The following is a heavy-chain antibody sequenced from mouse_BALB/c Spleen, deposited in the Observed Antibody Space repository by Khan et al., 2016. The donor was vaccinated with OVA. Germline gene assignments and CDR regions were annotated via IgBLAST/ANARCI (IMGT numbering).Heavy chain of an antibody. J-gene: IGHJ3*01. V-gene: IGHV1-7*01. Sequence: VELVESGAELAKPGASVKMSCKASGYTFTSYWMHWVKQRPGQGLEWIGYINPSTGYTAYSQRFKEKVALSVETSSSTAYMQLSSLTSEDSTVYYCVNHGSSSAWFTYWGQGTLVTVSA. CDR1: GYTFTSYW. CDR2: INPSTGYT. D-gene: IGHD1-1*01. CDR3: VNHGSSSAWFTY.